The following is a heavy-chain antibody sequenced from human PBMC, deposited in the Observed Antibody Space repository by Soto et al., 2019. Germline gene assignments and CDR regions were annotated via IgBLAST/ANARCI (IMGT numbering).Heavy chain of an antibody. D-gene: IGHD1-26*01. CDR2: IKSKNAGGTT. CDR3: ATEREDPYCRSRGCYPSLIGY. J-gene: IGHJ4*02. CDR1: GFTFSTAW. V-gene: IGHV3-15*01. Sequence: GGSLRLSCATSGFTFSTAWMSWVRQSPGKGLEWVGRIKSKNAGGTTDYAAPVKGRFTISRDDSKNTLYLQMTSLKTDDTAVYYCATEREDPYCRSRGCYPSLIGYWGQGTLVTVSS.